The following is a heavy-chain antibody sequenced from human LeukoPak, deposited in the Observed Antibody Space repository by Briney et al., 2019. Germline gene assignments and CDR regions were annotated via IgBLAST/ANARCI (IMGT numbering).Heavy chain of an antibody. V-gene: IGHV3-48*03. CDR1: GFTFSSYE. CDR3: AVATIKDYFDY. CDR2: ISSGSTI. Sequence: QPGGSLRLSCAASGFTFSSYEMNWVRQAPGKGLEWVSYISSGSTIYYADSVKGRFTISRDNAKNSLYLQMNSLRAEDTAVYYCAVATIKDYFDYWGQGTLVTVSS. J-gene: IGHJ4*02. D-gene: IGHD5-24*01.